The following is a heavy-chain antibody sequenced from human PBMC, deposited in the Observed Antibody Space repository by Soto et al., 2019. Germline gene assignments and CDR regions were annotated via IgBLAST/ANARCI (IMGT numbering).Heavy chain of an antibody. CDR1: GYSFAGYW. D-gene: IGHD1-20*01. Sequence: GESLKISCKGSGYSFAGYWIGWVRQMPGKGLEWMGVIYPGDSDTRYSPSFQGQVTISADKSISTAYLQWSSLKASDSDMYYCARRPGITGISDPFDYWGKGTLVTVSS. CDR3: ARRPGITGISDPFDY. CDR2: IYPGDSDT. J-gene: IGHJ4*02. V-gene: IGHV5-51*01.